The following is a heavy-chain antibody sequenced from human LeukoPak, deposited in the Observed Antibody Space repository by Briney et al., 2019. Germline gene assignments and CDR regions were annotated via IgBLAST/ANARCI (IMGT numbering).Heavy chain of an antibody. CDR3: ARGLTIDYGDYADFQH. V-gene: IGHV3-53*01. D-gene: IGHD4-17*01. Sequence: GGSLRLSCAASGFSVSINYMSLVGRAPGRWLEWVSALNSGGNTHYADSVNGRFTISRDNAKNSLYLQMNSLRAEDTAVYYCARGLTIDYGDYADFQHWGQGTLVTVSS. J-gene: IGHJ1*01. CDR2: LNSGGNT. CDR1: GFSVSINY.